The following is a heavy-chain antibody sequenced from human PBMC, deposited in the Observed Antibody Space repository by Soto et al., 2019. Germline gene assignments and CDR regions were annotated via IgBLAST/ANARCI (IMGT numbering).Heavy chain of an antibody. Sequence: QVQLVQSGAEVKKPGSSVNVSCKASGGTFSSYTISWVRQAPGQGLEWMGRIIPILGIANYAQKFQGRVKITADKSTSTAYMELSSLRSEDTAVYYCARDRATVLSPLDVWGKGTTVTVSS. CDR1: GGTFSSYT. D-gene: IGHD4-4*01. CDR3: ARDRATVLSPLDV. J-gene: IGHJ6*04. V-gene: IGHV1-69*08. CDR2: IIPILGIA.